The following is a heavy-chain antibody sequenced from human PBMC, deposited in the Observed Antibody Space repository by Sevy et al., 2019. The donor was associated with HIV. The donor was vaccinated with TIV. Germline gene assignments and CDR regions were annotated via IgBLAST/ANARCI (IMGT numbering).Heavy chain of an antibody. CDR1: GFILSIYG. J-gene: IGHJ5*02. D-gene: IGHD2-15*01. Sequence: GGSLRLSCGASGFILSIYGMHWVRQAPGKGLEWVAFIRFDGSNKYYGDSVKGRFTISRDNSKNTLYLQMNSLRAEDTAVYYCAKGGPLPWFDPWGQGSLVTVSS. CDR3: AKGGPLPWFDP. CDR2: IRFDGSNK. V-gene: IGHV3-30*02.